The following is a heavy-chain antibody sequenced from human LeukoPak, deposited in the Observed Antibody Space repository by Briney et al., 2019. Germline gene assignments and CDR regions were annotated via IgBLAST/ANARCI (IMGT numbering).Heavy chain of an antibody. J-gene: IGHJ4*02. V-gene: IGHV3-23*01. CDR2: ISPSGGIT. CDR3: AKVAVNGEGGLDY. D-gene: IGHD7-27*01. CDR1: GFTFSSHG. Sequence: GGTLRLSCAASGFTFSSHGMNWVRQAPGKGLEWVSGISPSGGITYYTDSVKGRFTISRDNSKNTVSLQMNSLRGEDTAVYYCAKVAVNGEGGLDYWGQGTLVTVSS.